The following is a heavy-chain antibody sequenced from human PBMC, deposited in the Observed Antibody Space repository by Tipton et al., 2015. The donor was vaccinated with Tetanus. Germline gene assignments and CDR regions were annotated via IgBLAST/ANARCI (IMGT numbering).Heavy chain of an antibody. V-gene: IGHV4-39*01. CDR1: GGSISSSSYY. Sequence: TLSLTCTVSGGSISSSSYYWGWIRQPPGKGLEWIGSIYYSGSTYYNPSLKSRVTISVDTSKNQFSLKLSSVTAADTAVYYCARQGLVLPFDYWGQGTLVTVSS. D-gene: IGHD6-19*01. CDR3: ARQGLVLPFDY. J-gene: IGHJ4*02. CDR2: IYYSGST.